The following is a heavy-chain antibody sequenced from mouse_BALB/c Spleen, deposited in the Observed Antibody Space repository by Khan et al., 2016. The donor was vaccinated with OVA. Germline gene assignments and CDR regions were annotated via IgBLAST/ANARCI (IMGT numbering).Heavy chain of an antibody. J-gene: IGHJ2*01. V-gene: IGHV3-2*02. Sequence: EVELVESGPGLVKPSQSLSLTCTVTGYSITSDYAWNWIRQFPGNKLEWMGYISYSGNNKYNPSLKSRISINRDTSKNQFFLQLNFVTIEDTATYYCARIQGGDFDYWGQGTTLTVSS. CDR3: ARIQGGDFDY. CDR2: ISYSGNN. D-gene: IGHD3-2*02. CDR1: GYSITSDYA.